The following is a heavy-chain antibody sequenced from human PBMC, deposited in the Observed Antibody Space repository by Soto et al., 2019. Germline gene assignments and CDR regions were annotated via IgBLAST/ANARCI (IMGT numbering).Heavy chain of an antibody. CDR2: IWYDGSNK. D-gene: IGHD2-15*01. V-gene: IGHV3-33*01. CDR3: ARDGYCSGGSCYSVPVFDY. CDR1: GFTFSSYG. J-gene: IGHJ4*02. Sequence: QVQLVESGGGVVQPGRSLRLSCAASGFTFSSYGMHWVRQAPGKGLEWVAVIWYDGSNKYYADSVKGRFTISRDNSKNTLYRQMNSLRAEDTAVYYCARDGYCSGGSCYSVPVFDYWGQGPLVTVSS.